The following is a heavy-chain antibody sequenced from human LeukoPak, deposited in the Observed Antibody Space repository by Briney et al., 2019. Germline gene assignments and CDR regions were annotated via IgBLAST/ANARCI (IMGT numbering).Heavy chain of an antibody. CDR2: ILHTGPT. J-gene: IGHJ4*02. Sequence: SETLSLTCTVSGYSISSGYYWGWIRQPPGKGLEWIGEILHTGPTNFNPSLKSRVTISMDKSKNQLSLRLNSVTAADTAIYYCVRGGTYYLPYWGQGILVTVSS. D-gene: IGHD1-26*01. CDR1: GYSISSGYY. V-gene: IGHV4-38-2*02. CDR3: VRGGTYYLPY.